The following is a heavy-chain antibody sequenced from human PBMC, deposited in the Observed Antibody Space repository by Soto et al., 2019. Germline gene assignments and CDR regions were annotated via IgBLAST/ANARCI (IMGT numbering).Heavy chain of an antibody. CDR3: ARGPTIVSVHSSWYDYGMEV. V-gene: IGHV1-18*01. CDR1: GFTFASYG. Sequence: ASVKVSCKASGFTFASYGISWLRQATGQGLEWMGWTSAYDGKTNYAQKLQGTCTMTTDTSTSTAYMELRSLRSDDTAVYYCARGPTIVSVHSSWYDYGMEVWG. CDR2: TSAYDGKT. J-gene: IGHJ6*02. D-gene: IGHD6-6*01.